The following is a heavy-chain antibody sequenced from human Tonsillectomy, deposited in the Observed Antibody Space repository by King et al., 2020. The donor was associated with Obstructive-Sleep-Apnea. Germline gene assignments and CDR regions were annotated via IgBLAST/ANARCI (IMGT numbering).Heavy chain of an antibody. CDR2: IYYSGST. D-gene: IGHD6-13*01. CDR1: GFSISSDYY. Sequence: VQLQESGPGLVKPSETLSLTCTVSGFSISSDYYWGWIRQPPGKGLEGMGSIYYSGSTNYNPSLKSRVTISVDTSKNQFSLRLGSVTATDTAVYFCERANSNTWNYYFYYGMDVWGQGTTVTVSS. V-gene: IGHV4-38-2*02. CDR3: ERANSNTWNYYFYYGMDV. J-gene: IGHJ6*02.